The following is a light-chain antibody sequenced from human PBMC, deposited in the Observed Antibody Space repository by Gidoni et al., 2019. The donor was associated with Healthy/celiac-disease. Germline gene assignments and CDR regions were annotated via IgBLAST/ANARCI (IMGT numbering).Light chain of an antibody. V-gene: IGKV3-20*01. CDR3: QKYGSSFSWT. CDR2: GAS. Sequence: EIVLTPSPGTLSLSPGERATLSCRASQSVSSSYLAWYQQKPGQAPRLLIYGASSRATSIPDRFSGSGSGTDFTLTISRLEPEDFAVYYCQKYGSSFSWTFGQGTKVEIK. CDR1: QSVSSSY. J-gene: IGKJ1*01.